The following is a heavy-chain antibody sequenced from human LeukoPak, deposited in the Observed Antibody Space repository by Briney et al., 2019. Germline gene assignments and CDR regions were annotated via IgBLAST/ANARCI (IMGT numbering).Heavy chain of an antibody. CDR2: IYYSGST. V-gene: IGHV4-39*07. J-gene: IGHJ5*02. D-gene: IGHD6-6*01. Sequence: PSETLSLTCTVSGGPISSSSYYWGWIRQPPGKGLEWIGSIYYSGSTYYNPSLKSRVTISVDTSKNQFSLKLSSVTAADTAVYYCARARIAARPVDWFDPWGQGTLVTVSS. CDR1: GGPISSSSYY. CDR3: ARARIAARPVDWFDP.